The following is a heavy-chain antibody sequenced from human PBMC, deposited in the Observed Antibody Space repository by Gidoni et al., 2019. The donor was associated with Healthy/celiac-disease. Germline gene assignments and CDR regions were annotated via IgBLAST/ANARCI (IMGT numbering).Heavy chain of an antibody. CDR3: ARGVPDYYDSSGYPNWFDP. V-gene: IGHV4-34*01. D-gene: IGHD3-22*01. J-gene: IGHJ5*02. Sequence: QVQLQQWGAGLLKPSETLSLTCAVYGGPFRGYYWSWIRQPPGKGLEWIGEINHSGSTNYNPSLKSRVTISVDTSKNQFSLKLSSVTAADTAVYYCARGVPDYYDSSGYPNWFDPWGQGTLVTVSS. CDR2: INHSGST. CDR1: GGPFRGYY.